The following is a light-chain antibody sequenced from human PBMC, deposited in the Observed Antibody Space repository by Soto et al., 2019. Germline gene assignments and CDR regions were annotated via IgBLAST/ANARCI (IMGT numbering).Light chain of an antibody. Sequence: EIVLTQSPGTLSLSPGERATLSCRASQSVSSSYLAWYQQKPGQAPRLLIYGASSRATGIPDRFSGSGSGTDFTFTISRLEREDFAVYYCQQYGNSPTYAFGQGTKLEIK. CDR2: GAS. V-gene: IGKV3-20*01. J-gene: IGKJ2*01. CDR3: QQYGNSPTYA. CDR1: QSVSSSY.